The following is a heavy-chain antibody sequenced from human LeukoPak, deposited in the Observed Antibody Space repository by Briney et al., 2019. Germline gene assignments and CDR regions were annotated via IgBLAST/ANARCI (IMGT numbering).Heavy chain of an antibody. CDR1: GGSFSGYY. Sequence: SETLSLTCAVYGGSFSGYYWSWIRQPPGKGLEWIGEISHSGSTNYNPSLKTRVTISVDTSKNQFSLKLSSVTAADTAVYYCARVAACSSTSCYNSYWFDPWGQGTLVTVSS. V-gene: IGHV4-34*01. J-gene: IGHJ5*02. CDR3: ARVAACSSTSCYNSYWFDP. D-gene: IGHD2-2*02. CDR2: ISHSGST.